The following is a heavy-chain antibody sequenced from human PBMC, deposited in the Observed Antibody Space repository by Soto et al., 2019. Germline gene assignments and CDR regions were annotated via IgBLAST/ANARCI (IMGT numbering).Heavy chain of an antibody. Sequence: GGSLRLSCAASGFTFSSYAMHWVRQAPGKGLEWVAVISYDGSNKYYADSVKGRFTISRDNSKNTLYLQMNSLRAEDTAVYYCARDLGLRFDYWGQGPLFTVSS. V-gene: IGHV3-30-3*01. J-gene: IGHJ4*02. D-gene: IGHD2-21*02. CDR1: GFTFSSYA. CDR3: ARDLGLRFDY. CDR2: ISYDGSNK.